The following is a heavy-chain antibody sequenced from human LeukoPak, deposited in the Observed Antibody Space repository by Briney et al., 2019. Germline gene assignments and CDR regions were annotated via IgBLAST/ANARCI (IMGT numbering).Heavy chain of an antibody. CDR2: ISYDGSNK. J-gene: IGHJ4*02. D-gene: IGHD1-1*01. CDR3: ARDARWNRSYYFDY. CDR1: GFTFSSYA. V-gene: IGHV3-30-3*01. Sequence: GRSLRLSCAASGFTFSSYAMHWVRQAPGKGLEWMAVISYDGSNKYYADSVKGRFTISRDNSKNTLYLQMNSLRAEDTAVYYCARDARWNRSYYFDYWGQGTLVTVSS.